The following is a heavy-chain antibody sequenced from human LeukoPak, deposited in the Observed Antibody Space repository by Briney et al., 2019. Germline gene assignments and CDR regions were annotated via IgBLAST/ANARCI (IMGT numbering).Heavy chain of an antibody. Sequence: GGSLRLSCAASGFTVSSNYMSWVRQAPGKGLEWVSVIYSGGSTYYAGSVKGRFTISRDNSKNTLYLQMNSLRAEDTAVYYCAKPARTDYTDYWGKGTLVTVSS. CDR1: GFTVSSNY. J-gene: IGHJ4*02. CDR2: IYSGGST. D-gene: IGHD1-14*01. V-gene: IGHV3-53*01. CDR3: AKPARTDYTDY.